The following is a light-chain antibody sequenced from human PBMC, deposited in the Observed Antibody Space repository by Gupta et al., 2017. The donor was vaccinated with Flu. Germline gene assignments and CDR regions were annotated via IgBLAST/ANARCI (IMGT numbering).Light chain of an antibody. CDR2: NAS. Sequence: DIQLTHSPSTLSASVRDRVTITCRASQSFGSWLAWYQHKPGKAPKLLIYNASTLESGVPSRFSGSGFGTEFTLTISSLQPDDFATYYCQQFNSYVWTFGQGTKVEIK. V-gene: IGKV1-5*03. CDR3: QQFNSYVWT. CDR1: QSFGSW. J-gene: IGKJ1*01.